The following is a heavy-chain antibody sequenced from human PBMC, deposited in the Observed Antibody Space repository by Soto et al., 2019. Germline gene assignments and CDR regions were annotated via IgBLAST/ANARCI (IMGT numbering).Heavy chain of an antibody. CDR1: GVPIRSSF. J-gene: IGHJ4*02. D-gene: IGHD3-10*01. V-gene: IGHV4-59*01. CDR2: AYHSADT. CDR3: AGSKNRGVTVDY. Sequence: QVQLQESGPGLVKPSETLSLTCNGSGVPIRSSFWSWIRQPPGKGLEWIGCAYHSADTKYSPSLKNRATISTDPAKKQSSLRLCSVNAADTALYYCAGSKNRGVTVDYWGQGALVTVSS.